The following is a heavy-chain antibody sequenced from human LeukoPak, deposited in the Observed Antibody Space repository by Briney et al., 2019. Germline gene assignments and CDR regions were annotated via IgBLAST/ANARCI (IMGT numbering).Heavy chain of an antibody. V-gene: IGHV3-23*01. CDR1: GFTFSSYA. Sequence: GGSLRLSCAASGFTFSSYAMSWVRQAPGKGLEWVSAISGSGGSTYYADSVKGRFTISRDNSKNTLYLQMNSLRAEDTAVYYCAKSIDYYDSSGPIFDYWGQGTLVTVSS. J-gene: IGHJ4*02. CDR3: AKSIDYYDSSGPIFDY. CDR2: ISGSGGST. D-gene: IGHD3-22*01.